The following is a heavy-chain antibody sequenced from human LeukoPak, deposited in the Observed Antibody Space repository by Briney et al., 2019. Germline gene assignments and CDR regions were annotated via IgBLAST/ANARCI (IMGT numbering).Heavy chain of an antibody. CDR1: GFTFSHYG. CDR2: IWSDGSDK. CDR3: VKDAQRGFDYSNSLQN. J-gene: IGHJ1*01. Sequence: PGGSLRLSCAASGFTFSHYGMHWVRQTPGAGLEWVAVIWSDGSDKYYAKSVKGRFTISRDNSKNSLFLQMNSLRAEDTAVYYCVKDAQRGFDYSNSLQNWGQGILVTVSS. V-gene: IGHV3-33*06. D-gene: IGHD4-11*01.